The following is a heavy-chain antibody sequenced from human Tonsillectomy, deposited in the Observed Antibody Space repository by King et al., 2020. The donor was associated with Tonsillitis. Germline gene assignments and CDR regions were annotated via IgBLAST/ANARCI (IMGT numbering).Heavy chain of an antibody. Sequence: QLVQSGGGVVQPGRSLRLSCAASGFTFSSYGMHWVRQAPGKGLEWVSFISYDGSNKYYADSVKGRFTISRDNSKNTLYLQMNRLRAEDTAVYYCAKVGYCSGGSCYSGYKYYYGMDVWGQGTTVTVSS. CDR2: ISYDGSNK. CDR3: AKVGYCSGGSCYSGYKYYYGMDV. CDR1: GFTFSSYG. V-gene: IGHV3-30*18. D-gene: IGHD2-15*01. J-gene: IGHJ6*02.